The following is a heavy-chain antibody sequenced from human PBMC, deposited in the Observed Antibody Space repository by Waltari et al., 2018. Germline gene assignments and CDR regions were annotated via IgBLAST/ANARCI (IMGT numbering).Heavy chain of an antibody. CDR3: AKDRSLSSSWYYVY. Sequence: EVQLVESGGGLVQPGGSLRLSCAASGFTFSRYAMIWGRQAPGKGLEWVSAISGSGGSTYYADSVKGRFTISRDNSKNTLYLQMNSLRAEDTAVYYCAKDRSLSSSWYYVYWGQGTLVTVSS. V-gene: IGHV3-23*04. CDR1: GFTFSRYA. CDR2: ISGSGGST. D-gene: IGHD6-13*01. J-gene: IGHJ4*02.